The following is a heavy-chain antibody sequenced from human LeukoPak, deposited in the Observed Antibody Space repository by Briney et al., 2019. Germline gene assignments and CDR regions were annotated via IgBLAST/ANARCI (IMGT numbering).Heavy chain of an antibody. CDR1: GFTFSSYE. D-gene: IGHD1-26*01. Sequence: GGSLRLSCAASGFTFSSYEMNWVRQAPGKGLEWVSYISSSGSTIYYADSVKGRFTISRDNTKNSLYLQMNSLRAEDTAVYYCARVRRGSYSTPLGYWGQGTLVTVSS. CDR3: ARVRRGSYSTPLGY. CDR2: ISSSGSTI. J-gene: IGHJ4*02. V-gene: IGHV3-48*03.